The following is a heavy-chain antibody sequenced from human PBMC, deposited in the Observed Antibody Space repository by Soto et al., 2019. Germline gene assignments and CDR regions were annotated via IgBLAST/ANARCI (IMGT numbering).Heavy chain of an antibody. Sequence: EVQLVESGGGLIQPGGSLRLSCAASGVTVSSTSMSWVRQAPGKGLEWVSVIYSAGSTYYADSVKGRFTISRDNSKNTLYLQMNSLRAEDTAVYYCARAGVAASDYWGQGTLVTVSS. J-gene: IGHJ4*02. CDR3: ARAGVAASDY. V-gene: IGHV3-53*01. CDR2: IYSAGST. D-gene: IGHD3-3*01. CDR1: GVTVSSTS.